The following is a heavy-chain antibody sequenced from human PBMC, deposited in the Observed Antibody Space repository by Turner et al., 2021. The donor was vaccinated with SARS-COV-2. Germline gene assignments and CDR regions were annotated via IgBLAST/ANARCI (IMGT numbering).Heavy chain of an antibody. V-gene: IGHV4-39*01. D-gene: IGHD5-18*01. CDR2: IYYSGST. CDR1: GGSISSSSYY. J-gene: IGHJ3*02. CDR3: ASTVWLRGAFDI. Sequence: QLQLQESGPGLVKPSETQSLTCTVSGGSISSSSYYWGWIRQPPGKGLAWIGSIYYSGSTYDNPSLKSRVTTSVDTSKNQFSLKMSSVTAADTAVYYCASTVWLRGAFDIWGQGTMVTVSS.